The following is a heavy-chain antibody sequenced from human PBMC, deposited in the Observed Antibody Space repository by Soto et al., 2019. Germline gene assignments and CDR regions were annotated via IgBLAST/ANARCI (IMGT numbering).Heavy chain of an antibody. Sequence: EVQLVESGGGLVQPGGSLRLSCAASGFTFSSYEMNWVRQAPGKGLEWVSYISSSGSTIYYADSVKGRFTISRDNAKNSLYLQMNSLIAEDTAVYYCARDSPGYGSGRGYDYWGQGTLVTVSS. CDR2: ISSSGSTI. V-gene: IGHV3-48*03. J-gene: IGHJ4*02. CDR3: ARDSPGYGSGRGYDY. CDR1: GFTFSSYE. D-gene: IGHD3-10*01.